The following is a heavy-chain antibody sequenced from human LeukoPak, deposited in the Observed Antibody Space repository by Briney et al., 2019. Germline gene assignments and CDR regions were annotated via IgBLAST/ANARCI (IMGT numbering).Heavy chain of an antibody. Sequence: GASVKVSCKASGYTFTSYGISWVRQAPGQGLEWMGWISAYNGNTNYAQKLQGRVTMTTDTSTSTAYMELRSLRSDDTAVYYCARDPAYFDWVIFDYWGQGTLVTVSS. V-gene: IGHV1-18*01. D-gene: IGHD3-9*01. CDR2: ISAYNGNT. J-gene: IGHJ4*02. CDR3: ARDPAYFDWVIFDY. CDR1: GYTFTSYG.